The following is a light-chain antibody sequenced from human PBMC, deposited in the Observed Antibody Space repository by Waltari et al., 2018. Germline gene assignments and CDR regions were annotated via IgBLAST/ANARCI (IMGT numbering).Light chain of an antibody. CDR3: SSYTSSSTFEV. V-gene: IGLV2-14*03. CDR1: SSDVGGYNY. Sequence: QSALTQPASVSGSPGQSITISCTGTSSDVGGYNYVSWYQQPPGKAPKLMIYDVSNRPSGVSNRFSGSKSGNTASLTISGLQAEDEADYYCSSYTSSSTFEVFGGGTKLTVL. CDR2: DVS. J-gene: IGLJ2*01.